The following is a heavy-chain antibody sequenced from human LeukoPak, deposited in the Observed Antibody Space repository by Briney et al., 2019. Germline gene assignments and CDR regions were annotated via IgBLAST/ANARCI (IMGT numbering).Heavy chain of an antibody. J-gene: IGHJ4*02. Sequence: PSETLSLTCTVSGGTISSYYWSWIRQPPGKGLEWIGYIYYSGSTNYNPSHKSRVTISVDTSKNQFSLKLSSVTAAGTAVYYCAREYGDYRGQGTLFTVSS. CDR1: GGTISSYY. CDR3: AREYGDY. CDR2: IYYSGST. D-gene: IGHD4-17*01. V-gene: IGHV4-59*01.